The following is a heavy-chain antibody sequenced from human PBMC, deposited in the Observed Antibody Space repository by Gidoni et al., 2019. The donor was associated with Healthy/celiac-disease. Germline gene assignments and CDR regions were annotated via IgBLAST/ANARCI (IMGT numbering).Heavy chain of an antibody. D-gene: IGHD3-3*01. Sequence: QVQLQQWGAGLLKPSETLSLTCAVYGGSFSGYYWSWIRQPPGKGLEWIGEINHSGSTNYNPSLKSRVTISVGTSKNQFSLKLSSVTAADTAVYYCARGTERYYDFWSGPTGYFDYWGQGTLVTVSS. CDR2: INHSGST. CDR1: GGSFSGYY. J-gene: IGHJ4*02. CDR3: ARGTERYYDFWSGPTGYFDY. V-gene: IGHV4-34*01.